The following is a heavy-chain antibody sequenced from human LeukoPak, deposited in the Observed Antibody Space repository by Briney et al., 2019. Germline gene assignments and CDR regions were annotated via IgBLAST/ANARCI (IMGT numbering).Heavy chain of an antibody. CDR2: ISWNSGSI. Sequence: GRSLRLSCAASGFTFDDYAMHWVRQAPGKGLEWVSGISWNSGSIGYADSVKGRFTISRDNAKNSLYLQMNSLRAEDTAFYYCAKDRKMFVDGFDSWGQGTLVTVSS. V-gene: IGHV3-9*01. CDR3: AKDRKMFVDGFDS. J-gene: IGHJ4*02. D-gene: IGHD3-10*02. CDR1: GFTFDDYA.